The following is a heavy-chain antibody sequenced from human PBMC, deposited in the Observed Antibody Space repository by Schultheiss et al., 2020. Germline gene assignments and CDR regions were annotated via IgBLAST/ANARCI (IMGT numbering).Heavy chain of an antibody. J-gene: IGHJ6*04. V-gene: IGHV4-31*03. D-gene: IGHD2-2*01. Sequence: SETLSLTCTVSGGSISSGGYYWSWIRQHPGKGLEWIGYIYYSGSTYYNPSLKSRVTISVDTSKNQFSLKLSSVTAADTAVYYCAQAPYAYYYYGMDVWGKGTTVTVSS. CDR3: AQAPYAYYYYGMDV. CDR2: IYYSGST. CDR1: GGSISSGGYY.